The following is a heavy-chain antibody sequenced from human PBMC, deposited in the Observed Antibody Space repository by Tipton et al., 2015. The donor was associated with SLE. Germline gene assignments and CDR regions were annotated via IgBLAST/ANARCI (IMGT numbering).Heavy chain of an antibody. J-gene: IGHJ4*02. V-gene: IGHV4-38-2*01. D-gene: IGHD3-3*01. CDR3: ARMFYDFWRGFPY. CDR2: FYYTGST. Sequence: TLSLTCAVSGYSISSAYYWGWIRQPPGKGLEWIGSFYYTGSTYYNPSLKSRVTITLDRSANQFSLRLSSVSAADTAVYYCARMFYDFWRGFPYWGQGTLVTVSS. CDR1: GYSISSAYY.